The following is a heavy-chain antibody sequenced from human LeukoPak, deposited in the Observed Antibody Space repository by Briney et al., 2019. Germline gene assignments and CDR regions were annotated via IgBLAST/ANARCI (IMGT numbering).Heavy chain of an antibody. D-gene: IGHD3-22*01. CDR3: AAWSRSSERAFDI. J-gene: IGHJ3*02. V-gene: IGHV1-58*01. CDR2: IVVGSGNT. CDR1: GLTFTSSA. Sequence: GASVKVSCKASGLTFTSSAVQWVRQARGQRLEWIGWIVVGSGNTNYAQKFQERVTITRDMSTSTAYMELSSLRSEDTAVYYCAAWSRSSERAFDIWGQGTMVTVSS.